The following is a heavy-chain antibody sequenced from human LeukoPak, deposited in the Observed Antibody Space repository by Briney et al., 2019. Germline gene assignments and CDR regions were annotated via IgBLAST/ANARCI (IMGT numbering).Heavy chain of an antibody. CDR2: INQDGGVK. CDR1: GFIFGDYW. Sequence: GGSLRLSCVASGFIFGDYWMRWVRQAPGKGLEWVATINQDGGVKYCVDSVKGRFTISRDNAKTSLFLQMNSLRIDDTAMYYCTRTVNSASDFWGQGTLVTVSS. V-gene: IGHV3-7*03. J-gene: IGHJ4*02. D-gene: IGHD4-23*01. CDR3: TRTVNSASDF.